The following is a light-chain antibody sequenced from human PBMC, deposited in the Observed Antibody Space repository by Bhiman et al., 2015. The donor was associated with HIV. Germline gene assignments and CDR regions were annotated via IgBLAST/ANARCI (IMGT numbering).Light chain of an antibody. V-gene: IGLV1-47*01. J-gene: IGLJ3*02. CDR3: ASWDDSLNGPL. CDR1: SSNIGSNY. Sequence: QSVLTQPPSASGTPGQRVTISCSGSSSNIGSNYVYWYQQLPGTTPKLLIYRNNQRPSGVPDRFSGSKSGTSASLAISGLQAEDEATYFCASWDDSLNGPLFGGGTKLTVL. CDR2: RNN.